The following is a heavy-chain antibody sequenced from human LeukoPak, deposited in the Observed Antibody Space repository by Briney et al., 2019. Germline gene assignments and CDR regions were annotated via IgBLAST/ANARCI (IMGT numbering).Heavy chain of an antibody. CDR2: ISYDGSNK. Sequence: GGSLRLSCAASGFTFSSYAMHWVRQAPGKGLEWVAVISYDGSNKYYADSVKGRFTTSRDNSKNTLYLQMNSLRAEDTAVYYCARDRDGDYSFDYWGQGTLVTVSS. V-gene: IGHV3-30*04. CDR1: GFTFSSYA. CDR3: ARDRDGDYSFDY. D-gene: IGHD4-17*01. J-gene: IGHJ4*02.